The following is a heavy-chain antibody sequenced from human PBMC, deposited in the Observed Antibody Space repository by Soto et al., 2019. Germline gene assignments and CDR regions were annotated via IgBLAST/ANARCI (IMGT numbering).Heavy chain of an antibody. CDR2: IYWDVSK. V-gene: IGHV2-5*02. J-gene: IGHJ4*02. CDR1: GFSLSTSGVG. Sequence: QITLKESGPTLVRPTQTLTLTCAFSGFSLSTSGVGVGWIRQPPGKALEWLAVIYWDVSKHYSPSLRSRLTITKDTSKNKVVLTMTNMDPMDTVTYYWAHKGPEDWPLDFWCQGTLVTVSS. D-gene: IGHD3-9*01. CDR3: AHKGPEDWPLDF.